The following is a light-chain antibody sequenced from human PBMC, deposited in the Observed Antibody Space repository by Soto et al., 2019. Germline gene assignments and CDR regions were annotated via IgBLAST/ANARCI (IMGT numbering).Light chain of an antibody. CDR2: AVS. Sequence: DIPFTPSPSFLSASVGDRATITCRASQSVSSYLAWYQQQPGKAPKLLIYAVSTLQKGVPPRFSGSASGTEFTLTISSLQPEDFATYYCQQLSTYPYTFGQGTKVDIK. CDR3: QQLSTYPYT. CDR1: QSVSSY. V-gene: IGKV1-9*01. J-gene: IGKJ2*01.